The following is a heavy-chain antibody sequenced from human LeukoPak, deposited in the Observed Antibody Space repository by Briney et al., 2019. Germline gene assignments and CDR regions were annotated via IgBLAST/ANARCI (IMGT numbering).Heavy chain of an antibody. V-gene: IGHV4-59*11. J-gene: IGHJ5*02. CDR2: THYLGRT. CDR1: GGSISSHY. Sequence: PSETLSLTCTVSGGSISSHYWSWIRQPPGKGLEWIGYTHYLGRTNSNPSLKSRVTMSVDTSKNQVSLRLTSVTAADTAVYYCARSNYYDNNGFPFDPWGQGTLVTVSS. CDR3: ARSNYYDNNGFPFDP. D-gene: IGHD3-22*01.